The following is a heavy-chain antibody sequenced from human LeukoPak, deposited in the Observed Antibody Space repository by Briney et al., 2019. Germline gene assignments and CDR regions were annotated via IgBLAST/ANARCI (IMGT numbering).Heavy chain of an antibody. CDR2: ISGSGGST. J-gene: IGHJ4*02. Sequence: GGSLRLSCAASGFTFSSYAMSWVRQAPGKGLEWVSAISGSGGSTYYADSVKGRFTISRDNSKNTLYLQMNSLRAEDTAVYYCANHDYGLPTPLDYWGQGTLVTVSS. CDR3: ANHDYGLPTPLDY. D-gene: IGHD4-17*01. CDR1: GFTFSSYA. V-gene: IGHV3-23*01.